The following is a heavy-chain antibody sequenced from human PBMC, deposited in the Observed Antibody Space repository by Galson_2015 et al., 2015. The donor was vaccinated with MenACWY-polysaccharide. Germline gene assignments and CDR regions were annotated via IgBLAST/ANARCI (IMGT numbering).Heavy chain of an antibody. Sequence: KVSCKASGGTFSSYAISWVRQAPGQGLEWMGGIIPIFDTPNYAQKFQGRVTITADESTSTAYMEMSSLRSEDTAVYYCARGLMYFMDVWGKGTTVTVSS. J-gene: IGHJ6*03. CDR2: IIPIFDTP. CDR3: ARGLMYFMDV. CDR1: GGTFSSYA. V-gene: IGHV1-69*01. D-gene: IGHD2-8*01.